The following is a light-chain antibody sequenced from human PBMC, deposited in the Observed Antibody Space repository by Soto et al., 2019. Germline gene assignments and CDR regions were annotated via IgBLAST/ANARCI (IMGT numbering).Light chain of an antibody. CDR3: LQDYDYPVT. CDR1: QGIRND. Sequence: AIQMTQSPSSLSASVGDRVTITCRASQGIRNDLGWYQQKPVKAPKLLIYAASSLQSGVPSRFSGSGSGTDFTLTISSLQAEDFATYYCLQDYDYPVTFGGGTKVEVK. CDR2: AAS. J-gene: IGKJ4*01. V-gene: IGKV1-6*01.